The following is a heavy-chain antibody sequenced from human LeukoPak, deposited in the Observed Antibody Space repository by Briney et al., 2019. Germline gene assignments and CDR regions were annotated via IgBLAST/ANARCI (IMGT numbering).Heavy chain of an antibody. V-gene: IGHV3-7*03. CDR2: INEDGSET. J-gene: IGHJ3*01. CDR1: GFTFSLSA. D-gene: IGHD6-13*01. CDR3: ARHRCPSS. Sequence: GGSLRLSCAASGFTFSLSAMSWVRQAPGKGPEWVANINEDGSETHYVDSVKGRFTISRDNAKNSLYLQMNSLRAEDTAIYYCARHRCPSSWGPGTVVTVSS.